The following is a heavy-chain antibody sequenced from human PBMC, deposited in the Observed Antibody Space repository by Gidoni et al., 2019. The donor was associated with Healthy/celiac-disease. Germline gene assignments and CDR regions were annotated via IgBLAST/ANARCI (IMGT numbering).Heavy chain of an antibody. CDR3: ARRIGYSGYVGKNWFDP. D-gene: IGHD5-12*01. J-gene: IGHJ5*02. CDR2: IYPGDSDT. Sequence: EVQLVQSGAEVKKPGESLKISCKGSGYSFTSYWIGWVRQMPGKGLEWMGIIYPGDSDTRYGPSFQGQVTISADKSSSTAYLQWSSLKASDTAMYYCARRIGYSGYVGKNWFDPWGQGTLVTVSS. CDR1: GYSFTSYW. V-gene: IGHV5-51*01.